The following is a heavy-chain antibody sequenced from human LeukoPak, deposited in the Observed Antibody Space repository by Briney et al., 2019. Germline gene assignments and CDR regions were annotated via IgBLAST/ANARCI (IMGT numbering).Heavy chain of an antibody. Sequence: GGSLRLSCAASGFTFSSYSMNWVRQAPGKGLEWVSSISSSSSYIYYADSVKGRFTISRDNAKNSLYLQMNSLRAEDTAVYYCARDIGDTAMVNDAFDIWGQGTMVTVSS. V-gene: IGHV3-21*01. CDR1: GFTFSSYS. CDR2: ISSSSSYI. J-gene: IGHJ3*02. D-gene: IGHD5-18*01. CDR3: ARDIGDTAMVNDAFDI.